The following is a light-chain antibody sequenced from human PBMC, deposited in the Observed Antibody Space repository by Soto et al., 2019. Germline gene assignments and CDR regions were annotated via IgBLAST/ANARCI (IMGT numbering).Light chain of an antibody. CDR2: DDR. J-gene: IGLJ1*01. CDR1: SIGSKS. V-gene: IGLV3-21*02. Sequence: SYELTQPPSVSVAPGQTARITCGGNSIGSKSVHWYHQQPGQAPVLVVYDDRDRPSGIPERFSGSKSGKTAALTISRVEAGDEADYYCQVGDDTNNHYVFGTGTKVTVL. CDR3: QVGDDTNNHYV.